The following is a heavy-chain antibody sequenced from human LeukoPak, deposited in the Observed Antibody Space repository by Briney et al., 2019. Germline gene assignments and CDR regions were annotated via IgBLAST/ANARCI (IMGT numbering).Heavy chain of an antibody. V-gene: IGHV1-69*06. CDR2: IIPIFATA. CDR3: ARFAMVTLGFDY. D-gene: IGHD5-18*01. CDR1: GGTFNNYT. Sequence: ASVKVSCKASGGTFNNYTISWVRQAPGHGLEWMGGIIPIFATANYAQRFQGKVTITADKSTSTAYMELSSLRSEDTAVYYCARFAMVTLGFDYWGQGTLVTVSS. J-gene: IGHJ4*02.